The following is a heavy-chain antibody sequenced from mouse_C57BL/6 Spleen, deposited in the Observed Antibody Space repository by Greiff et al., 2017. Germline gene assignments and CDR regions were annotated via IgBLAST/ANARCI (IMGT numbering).Heavy chain of an antibody. Sequence: EVMLVESEGGLVQPGSSMKLSCTASGFTFSDYYMAWVRQVPEKGLEWVANINYDGSSTYYLDSLKSRFIISRDNAKNILYLQMSSLKSEDTATYYCARGGVYDGYLYAMDYWGQGTSVTVSS. J-gene: IGHJ4*01. CDR3: ARGGVYDGYLYAMDY. V-gene: IGHV5-16*01. D-gene: IGHD2-3*01. CDR2: INYDGSST. CDR1: GFTFSDYY.